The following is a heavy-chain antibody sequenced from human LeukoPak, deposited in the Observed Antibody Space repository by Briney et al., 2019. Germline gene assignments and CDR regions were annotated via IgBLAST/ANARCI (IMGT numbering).Heavy chain of an antibody. J-gene: IGHJ6*03. CDR2: IYYSGST. D-gene: IGHD2-2*01. CDR1: GGSISSYY. V-gene: IGHV4-59*01. Sequence: PSETLSLTCTVSGGSISSYYWSWIRQPPGKGLEWIGYIYYSGSTNCNPSLKSRVTISVDTSKNQFSLKLSSVTAADTAVYYCATVVLGYYYYYMDVWGKGTTVTVSS. CDR3: ATVVLGYYYYYMDV.